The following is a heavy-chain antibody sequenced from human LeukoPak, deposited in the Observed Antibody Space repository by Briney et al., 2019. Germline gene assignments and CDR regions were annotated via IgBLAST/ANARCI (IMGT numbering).Heavy chain of an antibody. J-gene: IGHJ4*02. V-gene: IGHV4-34*01. CDR1: GGSFSGYY. CDR3: ARRGLWAH. CDR2: INHSGST. Sequence: PSETLSLTCAVYGGSFSGYYWSWIRRPPGKGLEWIGEINHSGSTNYNPSLKSRVTISVDTSKNQFSLKLSSVTAADTAVYYCARRGLWAHWGQGTLVTVSS. D-gene: IGHD5-18*01.